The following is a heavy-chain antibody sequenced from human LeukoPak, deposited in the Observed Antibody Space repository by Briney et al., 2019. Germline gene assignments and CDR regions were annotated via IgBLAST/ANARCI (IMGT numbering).Heavy chain of an antibody. Sequence: ASVKVSCKASGYTFTSYGISWVRQAPGQGLEWMGWISAYNGNTNYAQKLQGRVTMTTDTSTSTAYMELRSLRFDDTAVYYCARDLPGIFGVVTITYYYYYYGMDVWGQGTTVTVSS. V-gene: IGHV1-18*01. J-gene: IGHJ6*02. CDR2: ISAYNGNT. D-gene: IGHD3-3*01. CDR1: GYTFTSYG. CDR3: ARDLPGIFGVVTITYYYYYYGMDV.